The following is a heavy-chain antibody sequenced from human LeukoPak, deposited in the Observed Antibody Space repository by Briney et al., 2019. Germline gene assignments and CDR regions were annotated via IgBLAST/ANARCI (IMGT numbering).Heavy chain of an antibody. CDR2: IYYSGDS. CDR3: VRYCRSSDYYHFDY. Sequence: SETLSLTCTVSGGSFSGGNYHWDWIRQPPGKGLEWIASIYYSGDSYYNPSLKSRVTISVDTSKNQFSLKLSSVTAADTAVYHCVRYCRSSDYYHFDYWGQGTLVTVSS. D-gene: IGHD4-17*01. J-gene: IGHJ4*02. V-gene: IGHV4-39*01. CDR1: GGSFSGGNYH.